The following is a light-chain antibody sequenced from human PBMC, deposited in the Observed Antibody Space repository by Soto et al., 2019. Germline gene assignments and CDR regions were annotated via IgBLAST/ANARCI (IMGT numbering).Light chain of an antibody. Sequence: AIRMTQSPSSLSASTGDRVTITCRASQGISSYLAWYQQKPGKAPKLLIYAASTLQSGVPSRFSGSGSGTDFTLTISCLQSEDFATYYCQQSYSYPRLTFGGGTKVEIK. CDR2: AAS. CDR3: QQSYSYPRLT. V-gene: IGKV1-8*01. CDR1: QGISSY. J-gene: IGKJ4*01.